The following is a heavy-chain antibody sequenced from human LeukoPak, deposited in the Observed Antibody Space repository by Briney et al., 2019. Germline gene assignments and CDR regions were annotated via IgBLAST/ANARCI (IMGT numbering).Heavy chain of an antibody. CDR1: GFSLSSAW. CDR3: AREGVGGGAFDI. V-gene: IGHV3-15*01. D-gene: IGHD3-10*01. J-gene: IGHJ3*02. Sequence: GGSLRLSCAASGFSLSSAWMSWVRQAPGKGLEWVGRIKSKTNGGITDYAAPVKGRFTISRDDSKNTLYLQMDSLKSEDTAVYYCAREGVGGGAFDIWGQGTMVTVSA. CDR2: IKSKTNGGIT.